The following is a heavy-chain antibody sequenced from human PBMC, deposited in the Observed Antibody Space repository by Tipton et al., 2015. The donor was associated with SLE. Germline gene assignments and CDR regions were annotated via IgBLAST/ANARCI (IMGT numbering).Heavy chain of an antibody. V-gene: IGHV4-59*08. J-gene: IGHJ4*02. CDR1: GGSISGYY. Sequence: TLSLTCTVSGGSISGYYWSWIRQPPGKGLEWIGYIYYSGTTYNNPSLKSRATISVDTSKNQFSLKLSSVTAADTAVYYCARDKTSNYYDSSGSLDYWGQGTLVTVSS. CDR2: IYYSGTT. D-gene: IGHD3-22*01. CDR3: ARDKTSNYYDSSGSLDY.